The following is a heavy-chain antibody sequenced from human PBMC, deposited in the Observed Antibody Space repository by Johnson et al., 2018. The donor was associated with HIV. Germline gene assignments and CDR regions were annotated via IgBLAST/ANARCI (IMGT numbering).Heavy chain of an antibody. V-gene: IGHV3-30*04. CDR1: GFTFSSYA. CDR2: ISYDGSNK. J-gene: IGHJ3*02. D-gene: IGHD6-13*01. Sequence: QVQLVESGGGVVQPGRSLRLSCAASGFTFSSYAMHWVRQAPGKGLEWVAVISYDGSNKYYADSVKGRFTISRDNSKNTLYLQMNSLRAEDTAVYYCAKDRSSWYPFDAFDIWGQGTMVTVSS. CDR3: AKDRSSWYPFDAFDI.